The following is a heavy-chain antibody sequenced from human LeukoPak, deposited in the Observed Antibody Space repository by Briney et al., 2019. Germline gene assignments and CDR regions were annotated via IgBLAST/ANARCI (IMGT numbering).Heavy chain of an antibody. CDR1: GGTVTSSTYF. V-gene: IGHV4-39*07. J-gene: IGHJ4*02. Sequence: SETLSLTCTLSGGTVTSSTYFWGWIRQPPGKGLEWIGSISYSGATYYNPSLKGRVTISIDTSKNQFSLKLSSVTAADSAVYYCARLTRLSTSPDRYYLDYWGQGTLVTVSS. CDR2: ISYSGAT. CDR3: ARLTRLSTSPDRYYLDY. D-gene: IGHD6-6*01.